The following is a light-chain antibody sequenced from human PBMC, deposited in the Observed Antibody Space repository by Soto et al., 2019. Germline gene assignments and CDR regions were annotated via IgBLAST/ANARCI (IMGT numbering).Light chain of an antibody. CDR1: SSNVGNNA. J-gene: IGLJ2*01. Sequence: QSVLTQSPSVSEAPRQRVTISCSGRSSNVGNNAVSWYQQIPGKAPKLLIYYDDLVASGVSDRFSGSKSGTSASLAISGLQSEVGADSYCGAWDDNLNGVVFGGGTKLTVL. CDR2: YDD. V-gene: IGLV1-36*01. CDR3: GAWDDNLNGVV.